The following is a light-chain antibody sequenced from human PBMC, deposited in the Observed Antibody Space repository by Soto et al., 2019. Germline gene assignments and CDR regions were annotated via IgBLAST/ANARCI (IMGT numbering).Light chain of an antibody. CDR2: GAS. V-gene: IGKV1-9*01. CDR1: QGISTF. Sequence: IQLTQSPSSLSASVGDRVTITCRASQGISTFLAWYQQKPGHAPKLLIYGASTLHSGVPSRFSCSGSGTDFTLTISSLQPEDFAAYYCQQLSSYPLTVGGGTKVDIK. J-gene: IGKJ4*01. CDR3: QQLSSYPLT.